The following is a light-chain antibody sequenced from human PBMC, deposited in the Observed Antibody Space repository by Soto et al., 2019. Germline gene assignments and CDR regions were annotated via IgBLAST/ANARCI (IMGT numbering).Light chain of an antibody. CDR3: LLSYSGALDV. J-gene: IGLJ1*01. CDR2: DTS. V-gene: IGLV7-46*01. CDR1: TGAVTSGHY. Sequence: QAVVTQEPSLTVSPGGTVTPTCGSSTGAVTSGHYPYWFQQKPGQAPRTLIYDTSNKHSWTPARFSGSLLGGKAALTLSGAQPEDEAEYYCLLSYSGALDVFGTGTKVTVL.